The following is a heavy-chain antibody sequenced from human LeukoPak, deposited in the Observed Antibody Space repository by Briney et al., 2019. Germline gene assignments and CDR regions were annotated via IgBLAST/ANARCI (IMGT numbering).Heavy chain of an antibody. D-gene: IGHD6-13*01. V-gene: IGHV3-23*01. CDR1: GFTFSSYA. CDR3: AKDGRAAAGLSDY. CDR2: ISGSGSKT. Sequence: GGSLSLSCAASGFTFSSYAMSWVRQAPGKGLEWVSGISGSGSKTYYADFVKGRFTISRDNSKNTLYLEMNSLRAEDTAVYYCAKDGRAAAGLSDYWGQGTLVTVSS. J-gene: IGHJ4*02.